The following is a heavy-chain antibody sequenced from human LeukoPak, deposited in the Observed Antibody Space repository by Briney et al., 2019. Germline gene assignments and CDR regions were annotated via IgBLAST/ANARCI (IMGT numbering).Heavy chain of an antibody. D-gene: IGHD6-19*01. V-gene: IGHV4-59*13. Sequence: SETLSLTCTVSGGSISSYYWSWIRQPPGKGLEWIGYIYYSGSTNYNPSLKSRVTISVDTSKNQFSLKLTSVTAADTAVYYCASLYSSARPTFDYWGQGTLVTVSS. CDR3: ASLYSSARPTFDY. CDR2: IYYSGST. J-gene: IGHJ4*02. CDR1: GGSISSYY.